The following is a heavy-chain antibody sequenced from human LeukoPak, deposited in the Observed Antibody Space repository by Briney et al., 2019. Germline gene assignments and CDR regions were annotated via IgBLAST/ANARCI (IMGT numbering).Heavy chain of an antibody. CDR3: AKVPYSDYGSGRPPFMDV. D-gene: IGHD3-10*01. CDR1: GFSVSSNY. Sequence: GGSLRLSCAASGFSVSSNYMSWVRQAPGKGLEWVAVLYRGGDTYYADSVKGRITISRDNSKNTLYLQMNSLRAEDTAIHYCAKVPYSDYGSGRPPFMDVWGQGTTVAVSS. CDR2: LYRGGDT. J-gene: IGHJ6*02. V-gene: IGHV3-66*01.